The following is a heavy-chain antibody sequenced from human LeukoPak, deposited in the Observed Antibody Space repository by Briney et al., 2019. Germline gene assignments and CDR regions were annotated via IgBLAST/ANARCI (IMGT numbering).Heavy chain of an antibody. Sequence: PSETLSLTCTVSGGSISSYYWSWIRQPAGKGLEWIGRIYTSGSTNYNPSLKSRVTMSVDTSKNQFSLELSSVTAADTAVYYCARGTYYDFWSGYSHYYYYYMDVWGKGTTVTVPS. D-gene: IGHD3-3*01. CDR1: GGSISSYY. V-gene: IGHV4-4*07. CDR2: IYTSGST. J-gene: IGHJ6*03. CDR3: ARGTYYDFWSGYSHYYYYYMDV.